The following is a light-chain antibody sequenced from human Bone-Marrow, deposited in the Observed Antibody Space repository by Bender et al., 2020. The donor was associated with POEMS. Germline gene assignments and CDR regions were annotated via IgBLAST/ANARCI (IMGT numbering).Light chain of an antibody. CDR3: AVWDDRLNGWV. CDR2: SSH. J-gene: IGLJ3*02. V-gene: IGLV1-44*01. Sequence: QSVLTQPPSASGTPGQRVTISCSGGSSNIGAHAVNWYQHLPGTAPKLLIYSSHRRPSEVPDRFSGSRSGTSASLAISGLQSEDEADDYCAVWDDRLNGWVFGGGTKLTVL. CDR1: SSNIGAHA.